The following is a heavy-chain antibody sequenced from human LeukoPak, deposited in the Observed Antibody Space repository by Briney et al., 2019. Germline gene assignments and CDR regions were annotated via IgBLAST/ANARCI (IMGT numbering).Heavy chain of an antibody. Sequence: GGSLRLSCAASGFTFSSYSMNWVRQAPGKGLEWVSSISSSSSYIYYADSVKGRFTISRDNAKNSLYLQMDSLRAEDTAVYYCARVKGIAVAYIDYWGQGTLVTVSS. J-gene: IGHJ4*02. CDR1: GFTFSSYS. CDR3: ARVKGIAVAYIDY. CDR2: ISSSSSYI. V-gene: IGHV3-21*01. D-gene: IGHD6-19*01.